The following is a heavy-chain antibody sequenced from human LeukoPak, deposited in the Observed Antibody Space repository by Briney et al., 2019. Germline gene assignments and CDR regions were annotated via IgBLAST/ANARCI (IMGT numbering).Heavy chain of an antibody. D-gene: IGHD4-17*01. Sequence: SETLSLTCTVSGGSISSYYWSWIRQPPGKGLEWIGYIYYSGSTNYNPSLRSRVTISVDTSKNQFSLKLSSVTAADTAVYYCATNTVTATYWYFDLWGRGTLVTVSS. V-gene: IGHV4-59*01. J-gene: IGHJ2*01. CDR2: IYYSGST. CDR1: GGSISSYY. CDR3: ATNTVTATYWYFDL.